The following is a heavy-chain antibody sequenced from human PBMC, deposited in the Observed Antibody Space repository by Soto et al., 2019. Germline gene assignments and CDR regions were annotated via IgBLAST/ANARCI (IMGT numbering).Heavy chain of an antibody. Sequence: QVQLVQSGAEVKKPGSSVRVSCKASGGTFTNYTIGWVRQAPGQGLEWMGRIIPILNGAQYAQKFQGRVTITVDKSMSTAYMDLNSLRSEDTAIYFCARDGYSGHDYGDWGQGTLVTVSS. V-gene: IGHV1-69*08. D-gene: IGHD5-12*01. CDR2: IIPILNGA. CDR1: GGTFTNYT. J-gene: IGHJ4*02. CDR3: ARDGYSGHDYGD.